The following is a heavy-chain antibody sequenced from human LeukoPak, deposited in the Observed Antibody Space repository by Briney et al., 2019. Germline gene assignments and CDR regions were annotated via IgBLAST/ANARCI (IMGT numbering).Heavy chain of an antibody. CDR1: GFTFSSYE. V-gene: IGHV3-48*03. CDR3: ARDLEFGPFGESDLSYYGMDV. D-gene: IGHD3-10*01. J-gene: IGHJ6*02. CDR2: ISSSGSTI. Sequence: GGSLRLSCAASGFTFSSYEMNWVRQAPGKGLEWVSYISSSGSTIYYADSVKGRFTISRDNAKNSLYLQMNSLRAEDTAVYYCARDLEFGPFGESDLSYYGMDVWGQGTTVTVSS.